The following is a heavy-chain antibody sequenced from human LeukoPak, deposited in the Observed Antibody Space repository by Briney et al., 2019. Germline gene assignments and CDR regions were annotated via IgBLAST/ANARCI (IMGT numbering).Heavy chain of an antibody. CDR3: ARDGGGSCYEN. Sequence: SETLSLTCTVSGGSISSSSYYWGWIRQPPGKGLEWIGSIYYSGSTYYNPSLKSRVTISVDTSKNQFSLKLSSVTAADTAVNYCARDGGGSCYENWGQGTLVTVSS. V-gene: IGHV4-39*07. D-gene: IGHD2-15*01. J-gene: IGHJ4*02. CDR1: GGSISSSSYY. CDR2: IYYSGST.